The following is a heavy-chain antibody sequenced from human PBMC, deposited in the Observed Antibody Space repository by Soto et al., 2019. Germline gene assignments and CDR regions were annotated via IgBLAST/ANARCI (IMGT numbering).Heavy chain of an antibody. CDR2: IGTLSDT. V-gene: IGHV3-13*01. Sequence: PGGSLRLSCAGSGFTFSTFDIHWVRQAPGKGLEWVSGIGTLSDTFYAASVQGRFTSSRQNAKNSVYLQMNSLRAGDTAFYYCARGRSFSYDSTPPPMFDPWGQGTLVTVSS. J-gene: IGHJ5*02. CDR3: ARGRSFSYDSTPPPMFDP. CDR1: GFTFSTFD. D-gene: IGHD3-10*01.